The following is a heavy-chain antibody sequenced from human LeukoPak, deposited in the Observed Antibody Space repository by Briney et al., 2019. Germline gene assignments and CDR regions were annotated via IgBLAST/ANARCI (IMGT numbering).Heavy chain of an antibody. CDR1: GFTFSSYA. D-gene: IGHD3-22*01. J-gene: IGHJ4*02. CDR3: ARGTSGYHSYFDY. V-gene: IGHV3-30*04. Sequence: PGRSLRLSCAASGFTFSSYAMHWVRQAPGKGLEWVAVISYNGSNKYYADSVKGRFTISRDNSKNTLYLQMNSLRAEDTTVYYCARGTSGYHSYFDYWGQGTLVTVSS. CDR2: ISYNGSNK.